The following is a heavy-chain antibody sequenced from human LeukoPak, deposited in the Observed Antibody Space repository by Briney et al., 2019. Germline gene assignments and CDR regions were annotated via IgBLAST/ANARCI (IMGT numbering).Heavy chain of an antibody. D-gene: IGHD3-16*01. CDR2: LNSRTDGETT. CDR3: TTMFNVVMGDLFDY. J-gene: IGHJ4*02. CDR1: GFTFTNAW. Sequence: GGSLRLTCAVSGFTFTNAWVGWARQAPGKGLEWVGRLNSRTDGETTAYAAPVKGRFIISRDDSKNTLYLQMNSLKIEDTAVYYCTTMFNVVMGDLFDYWGQGTLVTVSS. V-gene: IGHV3-15*01.